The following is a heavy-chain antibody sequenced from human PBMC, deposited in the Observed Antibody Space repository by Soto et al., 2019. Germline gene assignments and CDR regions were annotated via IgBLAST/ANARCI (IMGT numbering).Heavy chain of an antibody. Sequence: QVQLVQSRGEVKKPGASVKVSCETSGYSFTTYGISWVRQATGQGLEWMGWINGYKGNTNYAQNLQGRVTMTTDTSTSTAYMELRSLRSDDTAVYYCAREGPAPYYYYGMDVWGQGSTVTVSS. CDR2: INGYKGNT. CDR1: GYSFTTYG. CDR3: AREGPAPYYYYGMDV. V-gene: IGHV1-18*01. J-gene: IGHJ6*02.